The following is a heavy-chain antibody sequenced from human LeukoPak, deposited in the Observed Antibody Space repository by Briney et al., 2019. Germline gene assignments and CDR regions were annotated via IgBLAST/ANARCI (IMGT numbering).Heavy chain of an antibody. J-gene: IGHJ6*03. CDR2: ISAYNGNT. CDR1: GYTFTSYG. Sequence: ASVKVSCKASGYTFTSYGISWVRQAPGQGLEWMGWISAYNGNTNYAQKLQGRVTMTTDTSTSTAYMELRSLRSDDTAVYYCARGYYDSSGYNLPYYYYYYMDVWGKGTTVTVSS. D-gene: IGHD3-22*01. V-gene: IGHV1-18*01. CDR3: ARGYYDSSGYNLPYYYYYYMDV.